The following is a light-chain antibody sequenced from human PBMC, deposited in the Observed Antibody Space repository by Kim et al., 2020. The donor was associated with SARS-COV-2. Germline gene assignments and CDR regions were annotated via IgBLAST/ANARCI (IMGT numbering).Light chain of an antibody. Sequence: ELTQPPSASGTPGQRVTISCSGRSSNIGRNAVNWYQVPVTAPKLLIHSNNRRPSGVPDRFSGSKSGTSASLSISGLQSEDEADYSCSTWDDRLNGWVF. J-gene: IGLJ3*02. CDR2: SNN. CDR1: SSNIGRNA. V-gene: IGLV1-44*01. CDR3: STWDDRLNGWV.